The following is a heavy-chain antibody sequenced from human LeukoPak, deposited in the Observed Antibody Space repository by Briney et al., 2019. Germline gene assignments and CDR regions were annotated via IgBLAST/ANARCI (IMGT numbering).Heavy chain of an antibody. Sequence: PGGSLTLSCAVSGFTSSNAWMSRVRQAPGKGLEWVGRIKSKTDGGTRDYAAPVKGRFTISRDDSKNTLYLQMNSLKTEDTAVYYCTTFDYAAFLIWGQGTMVTVSS. CDR1: GFTSSNAW. V-gene: IGHV3-15*01. D-gene: IGHD4/OR15-4a*01. CDR2: IKSKTDGGTR. J-gene: IGHJ3*02. CDR3: TTFDYAAFLI.